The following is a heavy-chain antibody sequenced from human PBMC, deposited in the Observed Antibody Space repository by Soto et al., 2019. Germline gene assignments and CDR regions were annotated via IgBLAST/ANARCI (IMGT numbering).Heavy chain of an antibody. CDR2: IIPIFGTA. Sequence: QVQLVQSGAEVKKPGSSVKVSCKASGGTFSSYAISWVRQAPGQGLEWMGGIIPIFGTANYAQKFQGRVTITADESTSTAYMELSSLRSEDTAVHYCARDGQTNGVCYGSNCVWFDPWGQGTLVTVSS. CDR3: ARDGQTNGVCYGSNCVWFDP. J-gene: IGHJ5*02. V-gene: IGHV1-69*01. CDR1: GGTFSSYA. D-gene: IGHD2-8*01.